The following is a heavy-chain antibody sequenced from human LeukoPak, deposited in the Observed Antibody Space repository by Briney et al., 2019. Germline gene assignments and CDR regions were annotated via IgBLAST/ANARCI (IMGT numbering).Heavy chain of an antibody. CDR2: INLGDSDT. CDR3: ARHKSKEEGSYYFDY. CDR1: GYSFISDW. J-gene: IGHJ4*02. D-gene: IGHD3-10*01. V-gene: IGHV5-51*01. Sequence: LGESLKISCKGSGYSFISDWIGWVRQMPGKGLEWMGIINLGDSDTRYSPFFQGQVTFSADKSISTAYLLWSSLKASDTAMYYCARHKSKEEGSYYFDYWGQGTLVTVSS.